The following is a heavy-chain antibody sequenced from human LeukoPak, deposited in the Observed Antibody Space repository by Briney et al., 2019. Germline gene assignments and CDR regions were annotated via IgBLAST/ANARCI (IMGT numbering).Heavy chain of an antibody. Sequence: EASVKVSCKASGYTFTGYYMHWVRQAPGQGLEWMGRINPNSGGTNSAQKFQGRVTMTRDTSISTAYMELSRLRSDDTAVYYCARVRYDSSGYYYAEFDYWGQGTLVTVSS. CDR2: INPNSGGT. CDR3: ARVRYDSSGYYYAEFDY. CDR1: GYTFTGYY. J-gene: IGHJ4*02. D-gene: IGHD3-22*01. V-gene: IGHV1-2*06.